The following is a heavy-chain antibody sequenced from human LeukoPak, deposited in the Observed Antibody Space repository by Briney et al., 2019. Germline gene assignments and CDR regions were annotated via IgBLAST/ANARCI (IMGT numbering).Heavy chain of an antibody. J-gene: IGHJ4*02. CDR1: GYTFTGNI. CDR3: ARDLRSANY. CDR2: INPNNGDT. Sequence: ASAKVSCKASGYTFTGNIIHWLRQAPGQGLEWLGWINPNNGDTSYAQNFQGRVTMTRDTSITTAYMELSGLRSDDTAVYYCARDLRSANYWGQGTLVTVSS. V-gene: IGHV1-2*02. D-gene: IGHD3-3*01.